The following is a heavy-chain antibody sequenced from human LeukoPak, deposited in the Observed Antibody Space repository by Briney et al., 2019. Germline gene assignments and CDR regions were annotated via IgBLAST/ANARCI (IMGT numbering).Heavy chain of an antibody. Sequence: SETLSLTCAVYGGSFSGYYWSWIRQPPGKGLEWIGEINHSGSTNYNPSLKSRVTISVDTSKNQFSLKLSSVTAADTAVYYCAREGGTTISFDPWGQGTLVTVSS. J-gene: IGHJ5*02. V-gene: IGHV4-34*01. D-gene: IGHD1-7*01. CDR3: AREGGTTISFDP. CDR2: INHSGST. CDR1: GGSFSGYY.